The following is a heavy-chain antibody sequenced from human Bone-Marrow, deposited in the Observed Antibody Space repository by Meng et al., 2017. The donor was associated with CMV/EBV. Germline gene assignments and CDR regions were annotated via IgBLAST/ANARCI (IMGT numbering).Heavy chain of an antibody. V-gene: IGHV3-30*02. CDR1: GFTFSSYG. D-gene: IGHD2-2*02. CDR3: ARDTSGYCSSTSCYKSYGMDV. Sequence: GESLKISCAASGFTFSSYGMHWVRQAPGKGLEWVAFIRYDGSNKYYADSVKGRFTISRDNSKNTLYLQMNILRAEDTAVYYCARDTSGYCSSTSCYKSYGMDVWGQGTTVTVSS. CDR2: IRYDGSNK. J-gene: IGHJ6*02.